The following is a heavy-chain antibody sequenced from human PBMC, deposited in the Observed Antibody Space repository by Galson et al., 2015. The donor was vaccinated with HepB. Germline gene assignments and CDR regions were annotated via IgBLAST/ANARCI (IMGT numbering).Heavy chain of an antibody. J-gene: IGHJ4*02. CDR3: ARDRTAAGSTFDC. D-gene: IGHD1-1*01. V-gene: IGHV3-48*03. CDR1: GFIVSDYE. CDR2: IDNSGSTT. Sequence: SLRLSCAASGFIVSDYEMSWVRQAPGKGLEWVSYIDNSGSTTYYADSVKGRFTISRDNAKNSLYLQMTSLRAEDTAVYYCARDRTAAGSTFDCWGQGTLVTVSS.